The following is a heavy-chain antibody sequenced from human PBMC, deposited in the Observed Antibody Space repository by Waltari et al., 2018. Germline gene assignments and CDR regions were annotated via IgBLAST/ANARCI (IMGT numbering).Heavy chain of an antibody. J-gene: IGHJ4*02. V-gene: IGHV4-59*01. D-gene: IGHD3-22*01. CDR2: IYYSGGT. CDR1: GGPISSYY. CDR3: ATSSGYHGSAFDY. Sequence: QVQLPESGPGLVKPSETLSLTCTVSGGPISSYYWSWIRQPPGKGLEWIGYIYYSGGTNYNPSLKSRVTISVDTSKNQFSLKLSSVTAADTAVYYCATSSGYHGSAFDYWGQGTLVTVSS.